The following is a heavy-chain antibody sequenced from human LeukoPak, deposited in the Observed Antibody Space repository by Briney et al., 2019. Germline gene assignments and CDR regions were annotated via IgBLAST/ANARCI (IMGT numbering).Heavy chain of an antibody. CDR1: GLSLNTHW. CDR2: IKEDGSEK. D-gene: IGHD3-22*01. V-gene: IGHV3-7*01. J-gene: IGHJ4*02. CDR3: ARGGGYYYFDY. Sequence: GGSLRLSCAGSGLSLNTHWMSWVRQAPGKGLEWVAHIKEDGSEKYYVDSVKGRFTISRDNARNSLYLQMNSLRAEDTAVYYCARGGGYYYFDYWGQGTLVTVSS.